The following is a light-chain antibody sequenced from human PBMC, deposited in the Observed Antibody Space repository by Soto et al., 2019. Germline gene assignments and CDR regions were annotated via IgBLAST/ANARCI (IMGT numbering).Light chain of an antibody. CDR3: SAWDDSLHGPV. CDR2: NNN. V-gene: IGLV1-44*01. CDR1: SSNIGTNA. Sequence: QSVLTQSRSVSGTPGQRVTFSCSGSSSNIGTNAVHWYQQLPGAAPKLLIYNNNQRPSGVPDRFSGSKSGTSASLAISGLQSEDEADYYCSAWDDSLHGPVFGGGTKLTVL. J-gene: IGLJ2*01.